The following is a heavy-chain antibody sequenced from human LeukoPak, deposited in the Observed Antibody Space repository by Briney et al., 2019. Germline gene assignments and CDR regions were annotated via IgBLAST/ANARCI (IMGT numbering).Heavy chain of an antibody. J-gene: IGHJ5*02. D-gene: IGHD4-17*01. V-gene: IGHV3-48*01. Sequence: GGSLRLSCAASGFTFGSYSMNWVRQAPGRGLEWVSYISSSSSSIYYADSVKGRFTISRDNSKNTLYLQMNSLRAEDTAVYYCASLTLTTGTTFGWFDPRGQGTLVTVSS. CDR2: ISSSSSSI. CDR1: GFTFGSYS. CDR3: ASLTLTTGTTFGWFDP.